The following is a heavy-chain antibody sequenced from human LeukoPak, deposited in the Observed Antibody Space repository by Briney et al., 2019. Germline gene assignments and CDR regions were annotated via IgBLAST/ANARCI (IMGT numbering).Heavy chain of an antibody. D-gene: IGHD6-13*01. J-gene: IGHJ4*02. CDR1: GFTVTYNF. V-gene: IGHV3-66*01. Sequence: GGSLRLSCAASGFTVTYNFMSWVRQAPGKGLAWVSVIHNSGSTFYADSVRGRFTISRDNAKNSLYLQMNSLRAEDTAVYYCARVTAIAAAGTEGNYWGQGTLVTVSS. CDR3: ARVTAIAAAGTEGNY. CDR2: IHNSGST.